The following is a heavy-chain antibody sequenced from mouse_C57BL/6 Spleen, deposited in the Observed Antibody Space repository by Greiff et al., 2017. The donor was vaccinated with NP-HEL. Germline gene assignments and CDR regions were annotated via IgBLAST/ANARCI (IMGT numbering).Heavy chain of an antibody. CDR1: GYTFTSYW. V-gene: IGHV1-69*01. D-gene: IGHD1-1*01. CDR3: ARNDYGSSLYYFDY. J-gene: IGHJ2*01. Sequence: QVQLQQPGAELVMPGASVKLSCKASGYTFTSYWMHWVKQRPGQGLEWIGEIDPSDSYTNYNPKFKGQSTLTYDKSSSTAYMQRSSLTSEDSAVDYGARNDYGSSLYYFDYWGQGTTLTVSA. CDR2: IDPSDSYT.